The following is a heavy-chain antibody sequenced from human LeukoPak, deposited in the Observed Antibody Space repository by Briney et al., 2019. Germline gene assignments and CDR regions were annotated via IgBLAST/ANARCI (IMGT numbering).Heavy chain of an antibody. Sequence: ASVKVSCKASGYTFTSYGISWMRQAPGQGLEWMGWISAYNGNTNYAQKLQGRVTMTTDTSTSTAYMELSRLRSDDTAVYYCARDHIVAATTSFDYWGQGTLVTVSS. CDR3: ARDHIVAATTSFDY. CDR2: ISAYNGNT. V-gene: IGHV1-18*01. CDR1: GYTFTSYG. D-gene: IGHD1-26*01. J-gene: IGHJ4*02.